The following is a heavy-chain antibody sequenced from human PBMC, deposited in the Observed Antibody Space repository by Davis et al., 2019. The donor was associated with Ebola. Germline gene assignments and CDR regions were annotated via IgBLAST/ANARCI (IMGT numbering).Heavy chain of an antibody. CDR1: GYTFTSYY. D-gene: IGHD3-22*01. CDR2: INPSGGST. V-gene: IGHV1-46*01. CDR3: ARWSVVIPFDY. Sequence: ASVQVSCKASGYTFTSYYMHWVRQAPGQGLEWMGIINPSGGSTSYAQKFQGRVTMTRDTSTSTVYMELSSLRAEDTAVYYCARWSVVIPFDYWGQGTLVTVSS. J-gene: IGHJ4*02.